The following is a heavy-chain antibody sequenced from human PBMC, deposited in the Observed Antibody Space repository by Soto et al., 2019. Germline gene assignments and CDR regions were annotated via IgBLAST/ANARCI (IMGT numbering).Heavy chain of an antibody. J-gene: IGHJ1*01. CDR3: AKDPWSSSSSVFQH. CDR2: ISGSGGST. Sequence: EVQLLESGGGLVQPGGSLRLSCAASGFTFSSYAMSWVRQAPGKGLEWVSAISGSGGSTYYADSVKGRFTISRENSKNTLYLQMNCLRAEDRAVYYCAKDPWSSSSSVFQHWGQGTLVTVSS. V-gene: IGHV3-23*01. D-gene: IGHD6-6*01. CDR1: GFTFSSYA.